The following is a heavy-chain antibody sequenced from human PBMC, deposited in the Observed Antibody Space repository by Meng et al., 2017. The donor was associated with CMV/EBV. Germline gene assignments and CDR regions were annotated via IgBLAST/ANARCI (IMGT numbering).Heavy chain of an antibody. CDR1: GYTFTSYD. D-gene: IGHD3-3*01. J-gene: IGHJ6*02. CDR3: ARVGSTIFGYWYYGMDV. V-gene: IGHV1-8*03. Sequence: GESLKISCAASGYTFTSYDINWVRQATGQGLEWMGWMNPNSGNTGYAQKFQGRVTITRNTSISTAYMELSSLRSEDTAVYYCARVGSTIFGYWYYGMDVWGQGTTVTVSS. CDR2: MNPNSGNT.